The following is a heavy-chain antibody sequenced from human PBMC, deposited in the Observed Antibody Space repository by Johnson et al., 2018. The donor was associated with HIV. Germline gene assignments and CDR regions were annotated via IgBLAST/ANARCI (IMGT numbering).Heavy chain of an antibody. D-gene: IGHD6-13*01. V-gene: IGHV3-33*06. CDR1: GFTFSSYG. CDR2: IWYDGSNK. J-gene: IGHJ3*02. CDR3: AKDTGRAAAEDACDI. Sequence: QVQLVESGGGVVQPGRSLRLSCAASGFTFSSYGMHWVRQAPGKGLEWVAVIWYDGSNKYYADSVKGRFTISRDNSKNTLYLQMNSLRAEDTAVYYCAKDTGRAAAEDACDIWGQGTMVTVSS.